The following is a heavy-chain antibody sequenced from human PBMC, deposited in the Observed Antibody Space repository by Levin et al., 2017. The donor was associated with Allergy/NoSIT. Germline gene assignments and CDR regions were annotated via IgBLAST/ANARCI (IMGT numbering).Heavy chain of an antibody. D-gene: IGHD6-13*01. Sequence: SQTLSLTCAVYGGSFSGYYWSWIRQPPGKGLEWIGEINHSGSTNYNPSLKSRVTISVDTSKNQFSLKLSSVTAADTAVYYCARDRSIQQQLGWFDPGGQGTLVTVAA. CDR2: INHSGST. J-gene: IGHJ5*02. CDR3: ARDRSIQQQLGWFDP. V-gene: IGHV4-34*01. CDR1: GGSFSGYY.